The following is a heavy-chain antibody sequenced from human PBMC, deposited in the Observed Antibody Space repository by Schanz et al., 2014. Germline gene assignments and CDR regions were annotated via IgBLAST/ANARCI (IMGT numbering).Heavy chain of an antibody. Sequence: EEQLVESGGGLVKPGGSLRLSCVTSGFTFGAYTMNWVRQAPGKGLVWVSRINSDDTTKTYADSVKGRFTISRDNGEDKTYLQMNSLRVEDTAVYYCAKIWKAHHLTGRPGWSDGMDVWGQGTTV. CDR3: AKIWKAHHLTGRPGWSDGMDV. J-gene: IGHJ6*02. CDR1: GFTFGAYT. D-gene: IGHD3-3*01. CDR2: INSDDTTK. V-gene: IGHV3-21*04.